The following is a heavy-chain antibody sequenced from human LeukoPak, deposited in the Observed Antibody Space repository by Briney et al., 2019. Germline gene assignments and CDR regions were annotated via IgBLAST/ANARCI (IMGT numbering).Heavy chain of an antibody. CDR3: ARDSGYLDY. CDR1: GFKFDNFA. J-gene: IGHJ4*02. CDR2: ISYDGSGQ. Sequence: PGGSLRLSCAASGFKFDNFAIHWVRQAPGKGLEWVAVISYDGSGQYYADSVKGRFTISRDNSKNTMYMQMNSLRAEDTAVYFCARDSGYLDYWGQGTLVTVSS. V-gene: IGHV3-30*04. D-gene: IGHD3-22*01.